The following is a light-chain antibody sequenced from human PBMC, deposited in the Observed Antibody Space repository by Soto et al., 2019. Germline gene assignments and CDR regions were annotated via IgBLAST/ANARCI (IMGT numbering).Light chain of an antibody. Sequence: EIVLTQSPGTLSLSPGERATLSCRASQSVSSRYIAWYQQKPGQAPRLLIYDASTRATGIPDRFSGSGSGTEFTLTISRLEPEGFAVYCCPQYGRSPGLTFRRGTKVEIK. CDR2: DAS. CDR3: PQYGRSPGLT. V-gene: IGKV3-20*01. J-gene: IGKJ4*01. CDR1: QSVSSRY.